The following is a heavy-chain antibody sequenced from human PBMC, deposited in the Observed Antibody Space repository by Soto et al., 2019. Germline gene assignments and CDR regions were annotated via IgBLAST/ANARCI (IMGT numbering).Heavy chain of an antibody. D-gene: IGHD2-8*01. CDR1: GETFRCYY. J-gene: IGHJ4*02. Sequence: PSETLSLTNAVDGETFRCYYSTWIRQHPGTGLEWIGEINHSGSTNYNPSLKSRVTISVDTSKNQFSLKLGSVTAADTAVYYCARHNPNILMVYAIDYWGQGTLVTVSS. CDR3: ARHNPNILMVYAIDY. CDR2: INHSGST. V-gene: IGHV4-34*01.